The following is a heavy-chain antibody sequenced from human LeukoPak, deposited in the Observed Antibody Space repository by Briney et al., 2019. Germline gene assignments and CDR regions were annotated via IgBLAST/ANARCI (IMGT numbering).Heavy chain of an antibody. CDR2: IYYSGGT. V-gene: IGHV4-61*01. D-gene: IGHD1-26*01. CDR3: ARDEWETNYYGMDV. J-gene: IGHJ6*04. Sequence: SESLSVNCTISGGAVSSGSYYWSWIRQPPGKRLPWIGYIYYSGGTTYKPSLKRRVTISVDTSKNQFTLKLRSVTAADTAVYYCARDEWETNYYGMDVWGKGTTVTVSS. CDR1: GGAVSSGSYY.